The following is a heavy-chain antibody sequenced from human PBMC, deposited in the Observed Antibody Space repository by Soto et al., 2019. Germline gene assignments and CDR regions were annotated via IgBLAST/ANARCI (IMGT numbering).Heavy chain of an antibody. CDR2: ISDSGGST. J-gene: IGHJ4*02. Sequence: VQLLESGGDLVHPGGSLRLSCAASGFAFSSHPMSWVRQAPERGLEWVSGISDSGGSTYYADSVKGRFTISRDNSKNTLYLQMNSLRAEDTAVYYCARGGYCSGGTCWNSDYWGQGTLVTVSS. V-gene: IGHV3-23*01. D-gene: IGHD2-15*01. CDR3: ARGGYCSGGTCWNSDY. CDR1: GFAFSSHP.